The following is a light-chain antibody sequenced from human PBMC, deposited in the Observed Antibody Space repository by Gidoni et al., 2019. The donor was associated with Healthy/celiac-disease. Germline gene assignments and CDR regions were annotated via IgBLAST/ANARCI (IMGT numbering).Light chain of an antibody. CDR3: QQYYSAPPT. CDR2: WAS. J-gene: IGKJ4*01. Sequence: DIVMTQSPDSLAVSLGERATINCKSSQSVLYSSNNKNYLAWYQQKPRQPPKLLIYWASTRESGVPDRFSGSGSGTDFTRTISSLQAEDVAVYYCQQYYSAPPTFGGGTKVEIK. V-gene: IGKV4-1*01. CDR1: QSVLYSSNNKNY.